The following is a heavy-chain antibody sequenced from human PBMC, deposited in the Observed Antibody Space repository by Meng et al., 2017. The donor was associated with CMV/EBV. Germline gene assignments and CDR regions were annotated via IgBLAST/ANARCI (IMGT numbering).Heavy chain of an antibody. V-gene: IGHV1-46*01. CDR2: INPSGGST. CDR1: GYTFTSYY. Sequence: ASVKVSCKASGYTFTSYYMHWVRQAPGQGLEWMGIINPSGGSTSYAQKFQGRVTMTRDTSTSTVYMELSSLRSEDTAVYYCAREGYSGTDREGFYYYGMDVWGQGTTVTVSS. J-gene: IGHJ6*02. D-gene: IGHD1-26*01. CDR3: AREGYSGTDREGFYYYGMDV.